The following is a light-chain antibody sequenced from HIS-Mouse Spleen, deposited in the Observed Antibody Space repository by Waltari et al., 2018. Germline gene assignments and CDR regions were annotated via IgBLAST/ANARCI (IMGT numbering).Light chain of an antibody. J-gene: IGLJ3*02. CDR1: SSNIGSNT. V-gene: IGLV1-44*01. CDR2: SNN. CDR3: AAWDDSLNGLWV. Sequence: VLTQPPSASGTPGQRVTIPCSGSSSNIGSNTVNWYQQLPGTAPKPLIYSNNQRPSGVPDRFSGSKSGTSASLAISGLQSEDEADYYCAAWDDSLNGLWVFGGGTKLTVL.